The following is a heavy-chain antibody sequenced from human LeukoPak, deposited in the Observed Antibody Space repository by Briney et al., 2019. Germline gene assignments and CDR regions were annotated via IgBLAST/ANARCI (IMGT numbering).Heavy chain of an antibody. Sequence: SETLSLTCAVYGGSFSGYYWSWIRQPPGKGLEWIGEINHSGSTNYNPSLKSRVTISVDTSKNQFSLKLSFVTAADTAVYYCARVWYDFWSGYYFDYWGQGTLVTVSS. V-gene: IGHV4-34*01. CDR3: ARVWYDFWSGYYFDY. D-gene: IGHD3-3*01. J-gene: IGHJ4*02. CDR1: GGSFSGYY. CDR2: INHSGST.